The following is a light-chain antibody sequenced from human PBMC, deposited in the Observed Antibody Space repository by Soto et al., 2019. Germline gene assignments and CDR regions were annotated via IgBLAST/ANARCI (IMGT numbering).Light chain of an antibody. V-gene: IGLV1-44*01. Sequence: QSVLTQPPSASGTPGQRVTISCAVSSSNIGGNSVTWYQQVPGTAPKLLIYSDNRRPSGVPDRFSGSKSGTSASLAISGLQSADEADYYCATWDDSLNGSGVFGTGTKLTVL. CDR2: SDN. CDR1: SSNIGGNS. CDR3: ATWDDSLNGSGV. J-gene: IGLJ1*01.